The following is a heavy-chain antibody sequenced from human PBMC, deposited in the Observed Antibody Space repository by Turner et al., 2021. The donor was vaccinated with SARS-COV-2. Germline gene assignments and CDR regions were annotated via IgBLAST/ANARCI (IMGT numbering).Heavy chain of an antibody. CDR3: ARWDNYSDSSGYYPDAFDI. D-gene: IGHD3-22*01. CDR1: GFTFSSYS. CDR2: ISSSSIYI. V-gene: IGHV3-21*01. Sequence: EVQLVEAGGGLVKPGGALRLSCAASGFTFSSYSMNWVRQATGKGLEWVSSISSSSIYIYYADSVKGRFTISRDNAKNSLYLQMNSLRAEDTAVYYCARWDNYSDSSGYYPDAFDIWGQGTMVTVSS. J-gene: IGHJ3*02.